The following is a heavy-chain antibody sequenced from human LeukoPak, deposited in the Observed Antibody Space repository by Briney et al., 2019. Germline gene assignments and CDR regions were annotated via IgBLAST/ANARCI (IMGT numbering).Heavy chain of an antibody. CDR2: INPNSGGT. D-gene: IGHD4-17*01. V-gene: IGHV1-2*02. CDR3: GRTIMTTVTLYYFDY. CDR1: GYTFTGYY. J-gene: IGHJ4*02. Sequence: ASVKVSCKASGYTFTGYYMHWVRQAPGQGLEWMGWINPNSGGTNYAQKFQGRVTMTRDTSISTAYMELSRLRSDDTAVYYCGRTIMTTVTLYYFDYWGQGTLVTVSS.